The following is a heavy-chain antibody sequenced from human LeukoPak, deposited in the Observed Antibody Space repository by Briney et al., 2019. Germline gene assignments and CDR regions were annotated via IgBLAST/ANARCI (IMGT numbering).Heavy chain of an antibody. CDR1: GGSIRSDY. D-gene: IGHD4-11*01. CDR3: VRGFYSPHC. J-gene: IGHJ4*02. CDR2: IYYSGRT. V-gene: IGHV4-59*01. Sequence: PSETLSFTCTVSGGSIRSDYWSWIRQPPGKGLEWIGYIYYSGRTYYNPSLKSRITISVDTSKNQFSLKLSSVTAADTAVYYCVRGFYSPHCWGQGTLVTVCS.